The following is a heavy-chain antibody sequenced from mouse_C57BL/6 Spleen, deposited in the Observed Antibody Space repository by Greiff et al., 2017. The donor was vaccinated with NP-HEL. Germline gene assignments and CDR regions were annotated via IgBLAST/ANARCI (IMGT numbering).Heavy chain of an antibody. D-gene: IGHD2-4*01. CDR2: IHPNSGST. CDR1: GYTFTSYW. J-gene: IGHJ2*01. Sequence: QVQLKQPGAELVKPGASVKLSCKASGYTFTSYWMHWVKQRPGQGLEWIGMIHPNSGSTNYNEKFKSKATLTVDKSSSTAYMQLSSLTSEDSAVYYCARGDYDVGYWGQGTTLTVSS. CDR3: ARGDYDVGY. V-gene: IGHV1-64*01.